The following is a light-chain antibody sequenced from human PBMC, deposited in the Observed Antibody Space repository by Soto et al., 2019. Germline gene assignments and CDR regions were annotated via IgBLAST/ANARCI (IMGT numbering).Light chain of an antibody. Sequence: EMVLTQSPGTLSLSPGERATLSCRASQSVSTSYLAWYQQKPGQDPRLLIYGASSRATGIPDRFSGSESGTDFTLTISRLEPEDFALYYCQQYGSSPYTFGQGTNLEIK. J-gene: IGKJ2*01. CDR2: GAS. CDR1: QSVSTSY. CDR3: QQYGSSPYT. V-gene: IGKV3-20*01.